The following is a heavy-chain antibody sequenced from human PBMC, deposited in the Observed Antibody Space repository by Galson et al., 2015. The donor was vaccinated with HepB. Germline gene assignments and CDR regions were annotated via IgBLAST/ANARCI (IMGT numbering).Heavy chain of an antibody. V-gene: IGHV1-69*02. CDR2: IIPILGIA. Sequence: SVKVSCKASGGTFSSYTISWVRQAPGQGLEWMGRIIPILGIANYAQKFQGRVTITADKSTSTAYMELSSLRSEDTAVYYCASPTTVTTGYYYYYYGMDVWGQGTTVTVSS. CDR3: ASPTTVTTGYYYYYYGMDV. J-gene: IGHJ6*02. CDR1: GGTFSSYT. D-gene: IGHD4-17*01.